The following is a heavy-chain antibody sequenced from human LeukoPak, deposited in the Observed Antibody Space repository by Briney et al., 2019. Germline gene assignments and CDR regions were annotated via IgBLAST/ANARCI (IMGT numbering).Heavy chain of an antibody. Sequence: GGSMRLSCTASGLTFGDDAMSWFRQAPGKGLEWVGIIRSKAYGGTTEYAASVKGRFTISRDDSKSIAYLQMNSLKTEDTAVYYCTRALTAVAEDWFDPWGQGTLVTVSS. D-gene: IGHD6-19*01. J-gene: IGHJ5*02. CDR2: IRSKAYGGTT. V-gene: IGHV3-49*03. CDR3: TRALTAVAEDWFDP. CDR1: GLTFGDDA.